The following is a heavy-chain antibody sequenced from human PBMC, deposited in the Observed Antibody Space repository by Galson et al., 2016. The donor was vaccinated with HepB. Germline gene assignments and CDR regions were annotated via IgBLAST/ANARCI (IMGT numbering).Heavy chain of an antibody. CDR1: GGSISSYF. J-gene: IGHJ6*03. Sequence: ETLSLTCTVSGGSISSYFRSWIRQPPGKGLEWIGYIYYSGSTNYNPSLKSRVTISIDTSKNQFSLKLSSVTAADTAVYYCARVGPPYFSYYMDVWGKGTTVTVSS. D-gene: IGHD1-26*01. CDR3: ARVGPPYFSYYMDV. CDR2: IYYSGST. V-gene: IGHV4-59*13.